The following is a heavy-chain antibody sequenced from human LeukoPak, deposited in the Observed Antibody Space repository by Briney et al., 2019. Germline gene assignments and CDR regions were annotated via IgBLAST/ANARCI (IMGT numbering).Heavy chain of an antibody. CDR3: ANQQWLVPNWFDP. J-gene: IGHJ5*02. Sequence: GGSLRLSCAASGFTFSSYSMNWVRQAPGKGLEWVSAISGSGGSTYYADSVKGRFTISRDNSKNTLYLQMNSLRAEDTAVYYCANQQWLVPNWFDPWGQGTLVTVSS. CDR1: GFTFSSYS. V-gene: IGHV3-23*01. D-gene: IGHD6-19*01. CDR2: ISGSGGST.